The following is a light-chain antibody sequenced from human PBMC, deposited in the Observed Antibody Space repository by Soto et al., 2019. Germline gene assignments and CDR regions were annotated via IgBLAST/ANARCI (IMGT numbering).Light chain of an antibody. V-gene: IGLV1-44*01. CDR1: SSNIGSNY. CDR2: SFN. Sequence: QSVLTQPPSASGTPGQRVTISCSGSSSNIGSNYVYWYQQLPGTAPKLLIYSFNQRPPGVPDRFSGSKSGTSASLAIRGLQFEDEADYFCAAWDDSLNGYVFGIGTKLTVL. CDR3: AAWDDSLNGYV. J-gene: IGLJ1*01.